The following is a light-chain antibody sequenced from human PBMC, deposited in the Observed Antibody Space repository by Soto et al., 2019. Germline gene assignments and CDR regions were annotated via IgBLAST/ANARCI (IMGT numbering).Light chain of an antibody. CDR3: QQYSTYPWT. Sequence: DIQMTQSPSTLPASVGDRVAITRWASQSISSWLAWYQQKPGKAPKVLIFDASSLESGVPSRFSGSGSATEFTLTISSLQPDDFATYYCQQYSTYPWTFGQGTKV. V-gene: IGKV1-5*01. J-gene: IGKJ1*01. CDR1: QSISSW. CDR2: DAS.